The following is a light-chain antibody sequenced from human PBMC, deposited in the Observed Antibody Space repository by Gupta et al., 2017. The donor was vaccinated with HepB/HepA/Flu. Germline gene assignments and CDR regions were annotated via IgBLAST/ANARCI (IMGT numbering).Light chain of an antibody. CDR2: WAS. J-gene: IGKJ1*01. CDR3: QQYYSTPRT. V-gene: IGKV4-1*01. CDR1: QSVLYTSNNKNY. Sequence: DIVMTQSPDSLAVSLGERATIHCKSSQSVLYTSNNKNYLAWYQQIPGQPPKLLFSWASTREPGVPDRFSGSGSGTEFTLTISSLQAEDGAVYYCQQYYSTPRTFGQGTKVEVK.